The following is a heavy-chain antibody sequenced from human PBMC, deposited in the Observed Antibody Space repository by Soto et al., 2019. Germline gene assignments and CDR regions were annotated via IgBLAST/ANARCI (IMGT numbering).Heavy chain of an antibody. CDR3: AKVLDYYYDSSAQGAFDI. CDR2: IKQDGSEK. V-gene: IGHV3-7*01. CDR1: GFTFSSYW. J-gene: IGHJ3*02. D-gene: IGHD3-22*01. Sequence: PGGSLRLSCAASGFTFSSYWMSWVRQAPGKGLEWVANIKQDGSEKYYVDSVKGRFTISRDNAKNSLYLQMNSLRAEDTAVYYCAKVLDYYYDSSAQGAFDIWGQGTMVPVSS.